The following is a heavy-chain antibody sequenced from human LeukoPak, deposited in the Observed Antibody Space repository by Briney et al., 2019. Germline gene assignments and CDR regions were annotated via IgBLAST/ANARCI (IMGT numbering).Heavy chain of an antibody. D-gene: IGHD3-10*01. V-gene: IGHV3-48*01. CDR1: GFTFSSYS. J-gene: IGHJ3*02. CDR3: ARGLIPPKGGSGSYYGAFDI. CDR2: ISGSSSTI. Sequence: GGSLRLSCAASGFTFSSYSMNWVRQAPGKGLEWVSYISGSSSTIYYADSVKGRFTISRDNSKNTLYLQMNSLRAEDTAVYYCARGLIPPKGGSGSYYGAFDIWGQGTMVTVSS.